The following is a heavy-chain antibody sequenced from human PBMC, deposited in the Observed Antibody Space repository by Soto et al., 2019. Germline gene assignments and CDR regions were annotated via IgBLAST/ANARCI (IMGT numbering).Heavy chain of an antibody. CDR1: GGSIKTFY. Sequence: PSETLSLTCTVAGGSIKTFYWSWVRQPAGRGLEWIGRIFSSGSTSFNPSFESRVAMSVDTSKNHFSLNLSSVTAADMAVYYCAREGSYSAYNFAHGIQLWSFDFWGQGALVTVSS. CDR2: IFSSGST. D-gene: IGHD5-12*01. J-gene: IGHJ4*02. V-gene: IGHV4-4*07. CDR3: AREGSYSAYNFAHGIQLWSFDF.